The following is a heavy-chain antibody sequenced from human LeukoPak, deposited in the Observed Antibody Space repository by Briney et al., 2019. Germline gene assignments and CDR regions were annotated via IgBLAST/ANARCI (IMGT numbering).Heavy chain of an antibody. Sequence: PGGSLRLSCAASGFTFSSYSMNWVRQAPGKGLEWVSSISSSSSYIYYADSVKGRFTISRDNSKNTLYLQMNSLGAGDTAVYYCARERGGGNSYYYYGMDVWGQGTTVTVSS. J-gene: IGHJ6*02. CDR1: GFTFSSYS. D-gene: IGHD4-23*01. V-gene: IGHV3-21*01. CDR3: ARERGGGNSYYYYGMDV. CDR2: ISSSSSYI.